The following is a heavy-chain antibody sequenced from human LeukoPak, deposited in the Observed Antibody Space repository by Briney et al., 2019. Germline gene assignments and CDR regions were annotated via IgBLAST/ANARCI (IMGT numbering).Heavy chain of an antibody. V-gene: IGHV3-48*04. CDR3: ARYSSGWNFDY. D-gene: IGHD6-19*01. Sequence: GGSLRLSCAASEFTFSSFSMNWVRQAPGKGLEWVSYISSSSSTIYCADSVRGRFTISRDNAKNSLYLQMNSLRAEDTAVYYCARYSSGWNFDYWGQGTLVTVSS. CDR1: EFTFSSFS. CDR2: ISSSSSTI. J-gene: IGHJ4*02.